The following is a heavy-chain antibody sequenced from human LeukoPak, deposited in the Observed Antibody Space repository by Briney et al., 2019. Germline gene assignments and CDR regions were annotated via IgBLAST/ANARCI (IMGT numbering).Heavy chain of an antibody. J-gene: IGHJ4*02. D-gene: IGHD2-21*01. CDR3: ATLEIGDYYFDY. Sequence: PSETLSLTCTVSGGSISSRPCYWGWVRQPPGKGLEWIGSISYSGSIHYNPSLKSRVTIPVDTSKNHFSLRLSSVTAADTAVYYCATLEIGDYYFDYWGQGTLVTVSS. CDR1: GGSISSRPCY. V-gene: IGHV4-39*01. CDR2: ISYSGSI.